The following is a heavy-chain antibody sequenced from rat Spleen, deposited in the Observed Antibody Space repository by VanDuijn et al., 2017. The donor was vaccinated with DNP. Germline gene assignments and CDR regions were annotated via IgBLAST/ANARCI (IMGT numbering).Heavy chain of an antibody. CDR3: TRDLKRYFDY. V-gene: IGHV2S12*01. Sequence: QVQLKESGPGLVQPSQTLSLTCTVSGSSLTSYGVSWVRQPPGKGLDWMSSISSGGDTFYNTSLQSRLSISRDTSKSQVFLKVNSLHTDDTAIYFCTRDLKRYFDYWGQGVMVTVSS. J-gene: IGHJ2*01. CDR1: GSSLTSYG. CDR2: ISSGGDT. D-gene: IGHD2-1*01.